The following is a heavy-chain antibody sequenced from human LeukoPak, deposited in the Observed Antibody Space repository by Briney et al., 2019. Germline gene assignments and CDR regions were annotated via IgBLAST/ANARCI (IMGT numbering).Heavy chain of an antibody. V-gene: IGHV3-21*01. CDR1: GFSFSGNS. J-gene: IGHJ4*02. Sequence: PGGSLRLSCVGSGFSFSGNSMNWVRQAPGKGLEWVSGISRTSTYIYYADSVQGRFTISRDNAKNSLYLQMDSLRAEDTAVYYCARVPRYWGQGTLVTVSS. CDR3: ARVPRY. CDR2: ISRTSTYI.